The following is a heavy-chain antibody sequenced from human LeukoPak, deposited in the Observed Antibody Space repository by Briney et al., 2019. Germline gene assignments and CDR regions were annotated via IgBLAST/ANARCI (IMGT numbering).Heavy chain of an antibody. J-gene: IGHJ4*02. Sequence: PGGSLRLSCAASGFPFSSYGIHWVRQAPGKGLEWVAVVWYDGINKYYADSVKGRFTISRDSSKNTVYLQMNSLRDEDTAVYYCARGQQLAGTAFDYWGQGTLVTVSS. CDR3: ARGQQLAGTAFDY. CDR1: GFPFSSYG. V-gene: IGHV3-33*01. CDR2: VWYDGINK. D-gene: IGHD6-13*01.